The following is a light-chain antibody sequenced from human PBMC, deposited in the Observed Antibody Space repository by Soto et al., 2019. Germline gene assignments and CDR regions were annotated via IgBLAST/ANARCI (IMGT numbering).Light chain of an antibody. CDR1: SRDVGGYNF. V-gene: IGLV2-11*01. Sequence: QSALTQPRSVSGSPGQSVTISCSGTSRDVGGYNFVSWYQPHPGKGPKLIVYDVSKRPSGVPDRFSGSKSGNTASLTLSGLHADDEADYYCCSYAGSYSYVFGTGTKLTVL. CDR2: DVS. J-gene: IGLJ1*01. CDR3: CSYAGSYSYV.